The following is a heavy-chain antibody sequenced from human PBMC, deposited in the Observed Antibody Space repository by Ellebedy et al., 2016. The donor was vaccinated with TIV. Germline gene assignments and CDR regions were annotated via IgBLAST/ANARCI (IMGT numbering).Heavy chain of an antibody. CDR2: IYYSGST. V-gene: IGHV4-59*08. D-gene: IGHD1-26*01. CDR3: ARSDSGSYHASSYYYYYGMDV. J-gene: IGHJ6*02. CDR1: GGSISSYY. Sequence: SETLSLTCTVSGGSISSYYWSWIRQPPGKGLEWIGYIYYSGSTNYNPSLKSRVTISVDTSKNQFSLKLSSVTAADTAVYYCARSDSGSYHASSYYYYYGMDVWGQGTTVTVSS.